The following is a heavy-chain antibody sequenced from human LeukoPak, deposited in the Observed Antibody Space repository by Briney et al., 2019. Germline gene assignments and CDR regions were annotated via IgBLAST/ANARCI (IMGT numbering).Heavy chain of an antibody. CDR2: ISSSSDYI. Sequence: PGGSLRLSCAASGFTFSSYNMNWVRQAPGKGLEWVPSISSSSDYIYYADSVKGRFTISRDNAKNTLYLQMNSLRAEDTAVYYCAELGITMIGGVWGKGTTVTISS. J-gene: IGHJ6*04. D-gene: IGHD3-10*02. V-gene: IGHV3-21*01. CDR1: GFTFSSYN. CDR3: AELGITMIGGV.